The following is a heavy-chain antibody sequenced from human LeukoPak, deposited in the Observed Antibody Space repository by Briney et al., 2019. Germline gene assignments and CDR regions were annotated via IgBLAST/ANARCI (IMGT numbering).Heavy chain of an antibody. J-gene: IGHJ4*02. D-gene: IGHD1-26*01. CDR1: GGSISSYY. V-gene: IGHV4-59*01. Sequence: PSETLSLTCTVSGGSISSYYWSWIRQPPGKGLEWIGYIYYSGNTTYNPSLKSRVTISVDTSKSQFSLKLSSVTAADTAVYYCARAGGSYSTFDYWGQGTLVTVSS. CDR2: IYYSGNT. CDR3: ARAGGSYSTFDY.